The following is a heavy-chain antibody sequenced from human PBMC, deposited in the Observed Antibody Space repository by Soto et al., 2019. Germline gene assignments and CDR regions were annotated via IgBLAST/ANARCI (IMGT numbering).Heavy chain of an antibody. CDR1: GFTFSSYS. CDR3: AREPSESYYLDIDY. D-gene: IGHD1-26*01. J-gene: IGHJ4*02. CDR2: ISSGSSDI. Sequence: GSLRLSCAASGFTFSSYSMNWVRQAPGKGLEWVSSISSGSSDIYYADSVKGRFTISRDNAKNSLYLQMNSLRAEDTAVYYCAREPSESYYLDIDYWGQGTLVTVSS. V-gene: IGHV3-21*01.